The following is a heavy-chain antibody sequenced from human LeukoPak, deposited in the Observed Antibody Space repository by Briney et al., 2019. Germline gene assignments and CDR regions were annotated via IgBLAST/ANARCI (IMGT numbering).Heavy chain of an antibody. CDR2: IYYSGST. V-gene: IGHV4-31*03. Sequence: PSATLSLTCTVSGGSISSGGYYWSWIRQHPGKGLEWIGYIYYSGSTYYNPSLKSRVTISVDTSKNQFSLKLSSVTAADTAVYYCASGSDWSSQQYYFDYWGQGTLVTVSS. CDR1: GGSISSGGYY. CDR3: ASGSDWSSQQYYFDY. J-gene: IGHJ4*02. D-gene: IGHD3-9*01.